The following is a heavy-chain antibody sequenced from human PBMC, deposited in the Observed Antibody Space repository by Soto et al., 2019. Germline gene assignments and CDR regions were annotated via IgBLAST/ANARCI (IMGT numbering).Heavy chain of an antibody. CDR3: ARDGDDFWSGYYQDY. J-gene: IGHJ4*02. CDR1: GGSISSSNW. V-gene: IGHV4-4*02. D-gene: IGHD3-3*01. CDR2: IYHSGST. Sequence: QVQLQESGPGLVKPSGTLSLTCAVSGGSISSSNWWSWVRQPPGKGLEWIGEIYHSGSTNYNPSLKSRVTISVDKSKNQFSLKLTSVTAADTAVHYCARDGDDFWSGYYQDYWGQGTLVTVSS.